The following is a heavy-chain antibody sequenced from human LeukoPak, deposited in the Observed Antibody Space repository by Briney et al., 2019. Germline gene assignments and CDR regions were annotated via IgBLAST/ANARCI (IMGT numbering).Heavy chain of an antibody. CDR3: AKNGPGTPFSYDYWYYYYGMDV. CDR1: GFTFSSYG. CDR2: ISYDGSNK. D-gene: IGHD5-12*01. Sequence: PGRSLRLSCAASGFTFSSYGMHWVRQAPGKGLEWVAVISYDGSNKYYADSVKGRFTISRDNSKNTLYLQMNSLRAEDTAVYYCAKNGPGTPFSYDYWYYYYGMDVWGQGTTVTVSS. V-gene: IGHV3-30*18. J-gene: IGHJ6*02.